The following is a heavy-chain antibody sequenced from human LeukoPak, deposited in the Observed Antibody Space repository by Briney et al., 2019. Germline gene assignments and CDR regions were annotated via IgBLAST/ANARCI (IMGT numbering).Heavy chain of an antibody. V-gene: IGHV1-46*01. CDR1: GYTSTGYY. Sequence: ASVTVSCKASGYTSTGYYMHWVQQAPGQGLEWMGIINPSGGSTSYAQKFQGRVTMTRDMSTSTVYMELSSLRSEDTAVYYCASNYDSSGYYHPSDAFDIWGQGTMVTVSS. CDR2: INPSGGST. CDR3: ASNYDSSGYYHPSDAFDI. D-gene: IGHD3-22*01. J-gene: IGHJ3*02.